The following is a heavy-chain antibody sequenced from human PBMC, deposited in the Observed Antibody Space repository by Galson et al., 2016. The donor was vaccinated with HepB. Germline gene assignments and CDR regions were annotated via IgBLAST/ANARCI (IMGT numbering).Heavy chain of an antibody. J-gene: IGHJ5*02. CDR3: ARDRGIAAGGWFDP. V-gene: IGHV3-21*01. Sequence: SLRLSCAASGFTFSNYYMHWVRQAPGRGLEWVSSISSSSKYIYYADSMKGRFTISRDNANNSLFLQMESLRAEDTAVYYCARDRGIAAGGWFDPWGQGTQVTVSS. CDR2: ISSSSKYI. D-gene: IGHD6-13*01. CDR1: GFTFSNYY.